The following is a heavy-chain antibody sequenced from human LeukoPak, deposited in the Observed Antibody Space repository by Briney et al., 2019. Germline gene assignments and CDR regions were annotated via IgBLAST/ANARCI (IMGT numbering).Heavy chain of an antibody. Sequence: ASVKVSCKASGYTFTGYYMHWVRQAPGQGRAWMGWINLNRGGTNNVQKFQGRDNMTSDPYISTAYMEVSRLRSDDTAVYYCARGMVRGVHAMDVWGQGTTVTVSS. V-gene: IGHV1-2*02. CDR1: GYTFTGYY. CDR2: INLNRGGT. J-gene: IGHJ6*02. CDR3: ARGMVRGVHAMDV. D-gene: IGHD3-10*01.